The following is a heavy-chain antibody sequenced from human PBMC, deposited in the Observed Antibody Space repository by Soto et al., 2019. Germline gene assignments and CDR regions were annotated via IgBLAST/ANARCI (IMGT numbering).Heavy chain of an antibody. V-gene: IGHV1-69*02. CDR1: GGTFSSYT. CDR2: IIPILGIA. CDR3: ARPAEDYDWDWFDP. J-gene: IGHJ5*02. Sequence: QVQLVQSGAEVKKPGSSVKVSCKASGGTFSSYTISWVRQAPGQGLEWMGRIIPILGIANYAQKFQGRVTITADKSTSTADMDLSSLRSEDRAGYDCARPAEDYDWDWFDPLGQGTLVTVSS. D-gene: IGHD5-12*01.